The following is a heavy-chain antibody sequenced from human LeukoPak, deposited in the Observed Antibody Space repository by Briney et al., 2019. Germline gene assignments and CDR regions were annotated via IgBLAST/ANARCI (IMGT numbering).Heavy chain of an antibody. CDR2: VSGSGGST. CDR3: ANHDPYFD. CDR1: GFTFSSYA. Sequence: GGSLRLSCAVSGFTFSSYAMSWVRQAPGKGLEWVSAVSGSGGSTYYADSVKGRFPISRDNSKNPLYLQMNSLRAQDTAVYYCANHDPYFDWGQGTLVTVSS. D-gene: IGHD3-9*01. V-gene: IGHV3-23*01. J-gene: IGHJ4*02.